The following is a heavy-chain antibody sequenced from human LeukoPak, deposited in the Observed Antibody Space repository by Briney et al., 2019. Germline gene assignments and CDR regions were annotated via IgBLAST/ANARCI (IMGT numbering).Heavy chain of an antibody. V-gene: IGHV3-21*01. Sequence: GGSLRLSCAASGFTFSSFTMNWVRQAPGKGLEWVSSISSSSSYIYYADSLKGRFTISRDNAKNTLYLQMNSLRAEDTAVYYCARGSAMAMRGYWGQGTLVTVSS. CDR2: ISSSSSYI. D-gene: IGHD2-2*01. CDR3: ARGSAMAMRGY. J-gene: IGHJ4*02. CDR1: GFTFSSFT.